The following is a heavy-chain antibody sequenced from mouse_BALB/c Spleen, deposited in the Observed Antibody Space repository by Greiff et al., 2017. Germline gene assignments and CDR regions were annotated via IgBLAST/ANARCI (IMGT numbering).Heavy chain of an antibody. V-gene: IGHV1-77*01. D-gene: IGHD4-1*01. CDR2: IYPGSGNT. Sequence: VQLQQSGAELARPGASVKLSCKASGYTFTDYYINWVKQRTGQGLEWIGEIYPGSGNTYYNEKFKSKATLTVDTSSSTAYMQLSSLTSEDSAVYYCTTRTGRGYWYFDVWGAGTTVTVSS. CDR1: GYTFTDYY. CDR3: TTRTGRGYWYFDV. J-gene: IGHJ1*01.